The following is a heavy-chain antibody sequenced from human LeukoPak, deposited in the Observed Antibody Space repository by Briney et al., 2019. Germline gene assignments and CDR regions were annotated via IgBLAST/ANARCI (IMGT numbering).Heavy chain of an antibody. V-gene: IGHV3-23*01. J-gene: IGHJ4*02. Sequence: GGSLKLYCAASEFTFSSYAMNWVRQAPGKGLEWVSVISNSGGATYYADSVKGRFTISRDNSKNTLYLQMNSLRAEDTAVYYCAKEWGYYDSSGYPYYFDYWGQGTLVTVSS. D-gene: IGHD3-22*01. CDR2: ISNSGGAT. CDR1: EFTFSSYA. CDR3: AKEWGYYDSSGYPYYFDY.